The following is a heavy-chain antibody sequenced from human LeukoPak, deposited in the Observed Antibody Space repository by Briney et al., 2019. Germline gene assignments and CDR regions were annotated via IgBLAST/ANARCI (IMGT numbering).Heavy chain of an antibody. D-gene: IGHD3-22*01. J-gene: IGHJ4*02. CDR3: ARDRSPLYYDSSGYLFDY. V-gene: IGHV3-30-3*01. Sequence: GGSLRLSCAASGFTFSSYAMHWVRQAPGKGLEWVAVISYDGSNKYYADSVKGRFTISRDNSKNTLYLQMNSLRAEDTAVYYCARDRSPLYYDSSGYLFDYWGQGTLVTVSS. CDR1: GFTFSSYA. CDR2: ISYDGSNK.